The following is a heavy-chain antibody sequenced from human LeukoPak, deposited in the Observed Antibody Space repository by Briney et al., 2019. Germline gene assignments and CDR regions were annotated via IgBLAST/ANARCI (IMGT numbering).Heavy chain of an antibody. CDR3: ARHRSVAAPGDY. CDR2: IYYSGST. CDR1: GGSISSYY. Sequence: PSETLSLTCTVSGGSISSYYWSWIRQPPGKGLEWIGYIYYSGSTNYNPSLKSRVTISVDTSKNQFSLKLSSVTAADTAVYYCARHRSVAAPGDYWGQGTLVTVSS. D-gene: IGHD6-19*01. J-gene: IGHJ4*02. V-gene: IGHV4-59*08.